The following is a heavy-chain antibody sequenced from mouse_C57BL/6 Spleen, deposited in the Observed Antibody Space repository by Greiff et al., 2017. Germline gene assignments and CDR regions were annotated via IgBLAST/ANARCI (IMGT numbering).Heavy chain of an antibody. D-gene: IGHD4-1*01. CDR3: ATGTYYFDY. J-gene: IGHJ2*01. Sequence: QVQLQQPGAELVRPGSSVKLSCKASGYTFTSYWMHWVKQRPIQGLEWIGNIDPSDSETHSNQKFKDKATLTVDKSSSTAYMQLSSLTSEDSAVYYCATGTYYFDYWGQGTTLTVSS. CDR1: GYTFTSYW. CDR2: IDPSDSET. V-gene: IGHV1-52*01.